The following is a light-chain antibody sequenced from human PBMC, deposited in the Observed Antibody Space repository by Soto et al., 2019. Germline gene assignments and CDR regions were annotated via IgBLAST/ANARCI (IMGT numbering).Light chain of an antibody. J-gene: IGLJ1*01. CDR3: AAWDDSLGEV. V-gene: IGLV1-47*01. CDR2: KNN. Sequence: QSLLTQPPSASGTPGQRVTISFSGSSSNIGNNDVYWYQQFPGTAPKLVVYKNNQRPSGVPDRFSGSKSGTSASLAISGLRSEDEADYYCAAWDDSLGEVFGTGTKVTVL. CDR1: SSNIGNND.